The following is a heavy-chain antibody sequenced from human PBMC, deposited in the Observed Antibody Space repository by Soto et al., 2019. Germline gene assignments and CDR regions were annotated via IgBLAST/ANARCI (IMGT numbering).Heavy chain of an antibody. CDR3: VRSPSWETTVTPYYFDS. CDR2: MNPKSANT. Sequence: QVQLVQSGAEVKKPGASVKVSCKASRSTFISYDINWVRQATGQGLEWMGWMNPKSANTGYTQNFQCRVTMTRNTSITTAYMELSSLRSEDTAVYYCVRSPSWETTVTPYYFDSWGQGTLVTVSS. D-gene: IGHD4-4*01. J-gene: IGHJ4*02. V-gene: IGHV1-8*01. CDR1: RSTFISYD.